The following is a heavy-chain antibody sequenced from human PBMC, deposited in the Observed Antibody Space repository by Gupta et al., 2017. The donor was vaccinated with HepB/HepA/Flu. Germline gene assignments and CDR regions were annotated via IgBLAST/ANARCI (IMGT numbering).Heavy chain of an antibody. J-gene: IGHJ3*02. Sequence: QLVESGGGLVKPGGSLRLSCAASGSTFIAYTMNWLRQAPGKGLEWVSAISSGSAYIYYSDSVKGRFTVSRDNAKDLVYLQMNSLRVEDTAVYYCTRDPEYCGSGACYSDAFDIWGQGTTLIVS. CDR1: GSTFIAYT. D-gene: IGHD2-15*01. V-gene: IGHV3-21*01. CDR2: ISSGSAYI. CDR3: TRDPEYCGSGACYSDAFDI.